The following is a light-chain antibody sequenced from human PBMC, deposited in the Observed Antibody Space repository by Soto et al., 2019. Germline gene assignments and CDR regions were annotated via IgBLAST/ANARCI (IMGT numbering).Light chain of an antibody. J-gene: IGKJ1*01. V-gene: IGKV1-39*01. CDR1: QSISSY. CDR3: QQSYSTHWT. CDR2: AAS. Sequence: DIQMTQSPSSLSASVGDRVTIPCRASQSISSYLNWYQQKPGKAPKLLIYAASSLQSGVPSRFSGSGSGTDFTLTISSLQPVDFATYYCQQSYSTHWTFGQGTKVEIK.